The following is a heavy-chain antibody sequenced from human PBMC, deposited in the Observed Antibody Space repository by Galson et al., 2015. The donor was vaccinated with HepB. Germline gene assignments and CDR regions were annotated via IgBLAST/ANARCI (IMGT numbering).Heavy chain of an antibody. D-gene: IGHD2-2*01. J-gene: IGHJ5*02. V-gene: IGHV1-18*04. CDR2: ISAYNGNT. CDR1: GYTFTSYG. CDR3: ARGQDIVVVPAFLNWFDP. Sequence: QSGAEVKKPGASVKVSCKASGYTFTSYGISWVRQAPGQGLEWMGWISAYNGNTNYAQKFQGRVTMTRDTSISTAYMELSRLRSDDTAVYYCARGQDIVVVPAFLNWFDPWGQGTLVTVSS.